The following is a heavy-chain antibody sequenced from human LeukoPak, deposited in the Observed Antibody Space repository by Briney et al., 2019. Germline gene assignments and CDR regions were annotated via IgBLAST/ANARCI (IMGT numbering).Heavy chain of an antibody. CDR3: ARDIESASGGYPPDAFDI. J-gene: IGHJ3*02. D-gene: IGHD2-15*01. Sequence: PSETLSLTCTVSGGSISSYYWSWIRQPPGKGLEWVSGLNWNGGSTGYADSVKGRCIISRDNAKNSLYLQMNSLRAEDTALYYCARDIESASGGYPPDAFDIWGQGTMVTVSS. V-gene: IGHV3-20*04. CDR2: LNWNGGST. CDR1: GGSISSYY.